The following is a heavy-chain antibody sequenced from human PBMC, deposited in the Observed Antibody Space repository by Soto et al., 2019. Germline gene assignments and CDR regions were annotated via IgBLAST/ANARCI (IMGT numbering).Heavy chain of an antibody. D-gene: IGHD2-2*01. CDR3: ARAPDLVVVPAAPYGMDV. J-gene: IGHJ6*02. Sequence: QVQLVQSGAEVKKPGSSVKVSCKASGGTFSSYAISWVRQAHGQGLEWMGGIIPIFGTANYEQKFQGRVTINADESTNTAYMELSSLRSEDTAVYYCARAPDLVVVPAAPYGMDVWGQGTTVTVSS. CDR1: GGTFSSYA. CDR2: IIPIFGTA. V-gene: IGHV1-69*01.